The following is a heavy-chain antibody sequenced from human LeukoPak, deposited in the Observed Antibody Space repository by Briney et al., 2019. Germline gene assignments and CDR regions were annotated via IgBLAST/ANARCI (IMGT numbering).Heavy chain of an antibody. J-gene: IGHJ5*02. V-gene: IGHV4-59*01. Sequence: SETLSLTCTVSGGSISSYYWSWIRQPPGKGLGWIGYIYYSGSTNYNPSLKSRVTISVDTSKNQFSLKLSSVTAADTAVYYCARTRYCSGGSCYRRSLWFDPWGQGTLVTVSS. CDR2: IYYSGST. CDR3: ARTRYCSGGSCYRRSLWFDP. D-gene: IGHD2-15*01. CDR1: GGSISSYY.